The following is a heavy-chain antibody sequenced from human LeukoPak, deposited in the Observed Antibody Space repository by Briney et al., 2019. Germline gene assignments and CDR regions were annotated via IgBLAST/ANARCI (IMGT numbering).Heavy chain of an antibody. CDR2: ISSSSSTI. V-gene: IGHV3-48*01. CDR1: GFTFSSYS. J-gene: IGHJ2*01. Sequence: SGGSLRLSCAASGFTFSSYSMNWVRQAPGKGLEWVSYISSSSSTIYYADSVKGRFTISRDNAKNSLYLQMNSLRAEDTAVYYCARPPDYDFWSGHYTPPYWYFDLWGRGTLVTVSS. CDR3: ARPPDYDFWSGHYTPPYWYFDL. D-gene: IGHD3-3*01.